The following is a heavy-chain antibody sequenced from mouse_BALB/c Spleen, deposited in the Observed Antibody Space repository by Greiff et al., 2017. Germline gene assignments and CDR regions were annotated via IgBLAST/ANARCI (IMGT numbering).Heavy chain of an antibody. V-gene: IGHV1-55*01. CDR2: IYPGSGST. J-gene: IGHJ3*01. Sequence: VQLQQPGAELVKPGTSVKLSCKASGYNFTSYWINWVKLRPGQGLEWIGDIYPGSGSTNYNEKFKSKATLTVDTSSSTAYMQLSSLASEDSALYYCARWDSAGYPFAYWGQGTLVTVSA. D-gene: IGHD3-2*01. CDR3: ARWDSAGYPFAY. CDR1: GYNFTSYW.